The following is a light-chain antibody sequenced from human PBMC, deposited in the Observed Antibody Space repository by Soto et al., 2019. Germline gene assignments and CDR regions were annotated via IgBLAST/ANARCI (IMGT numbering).Light chain of an antibody. CDR2: GAS. Sequence: DIDMTQAPSSLSASVGDRVTITCRASQSISTYLNWYQQKPGKAPNLLIYGASSLQSGVPSRFSGSGSGTDFTLTISSLQPEDFATYYCQQSYITPWTFGQGTKV. CDR1: QSISTY. CDR3: QQSYITPWT. J-gene: IGKJ1*01. V-gene: IGKV1-39*01.